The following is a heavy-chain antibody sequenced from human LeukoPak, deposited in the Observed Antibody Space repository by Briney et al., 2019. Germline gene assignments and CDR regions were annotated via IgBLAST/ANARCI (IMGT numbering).Heavy chain of an antibody. CDR1: GFTFDAYA. V-gene: IGHV3-43*02. D-gene: IGHD2-15*01. CDR2: ISGDGGTT. J-gene: IGHJ6*02. CDR3: AKDTFALGGSSGGYYGMDV. Sequence: GGSLRLSCAASGFTFDAYAMHWVRQAPGKGLEWVSLISGDGGTTYYADSVKGRFTISRDNSKNSLYLQMNSLRTEDTALYYCAKDTFALGGSSGGYYGMDVWGQGTTVTVSS.